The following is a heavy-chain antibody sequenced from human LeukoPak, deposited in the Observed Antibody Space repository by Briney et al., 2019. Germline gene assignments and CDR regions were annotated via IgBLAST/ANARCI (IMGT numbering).Heavy chain of an antibody. D-gene: IGHD1-26*01. Sequence: SETXSLACTVSAGPITSSSHYWGWIXQPPGKGLEWIGSISYSGSTFYNPSLKSRVTISIDTSKNRFSLRLSSLTAADTAVHYCARSPSGSYLRFDYWGQGTLVTVSS. CDR1: AGPITSSSHY. J-gene: IGHJ4*02. CDR2: ISYSGST. V-gene: IGHV4-39*01. CDR3: ARSPSGSYLRFDY.